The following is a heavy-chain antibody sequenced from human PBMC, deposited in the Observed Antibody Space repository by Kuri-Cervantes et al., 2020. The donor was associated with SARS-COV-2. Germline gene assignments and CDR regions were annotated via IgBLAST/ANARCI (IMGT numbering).Heavy chain of an antibody. CDR1: GGSFSGYY. Sequence: GSLRLSCAVYGGSFSGYYWSWIRRSPGKGLEWIGEINHSGSTNYNPPLKSRVTISLETSKNQFSLNLSSVTAADTAVYYCARGEWDVVLDWGQGTLVTVSS. V-gene: IGHV4-34*01. CDR2: INHSGST. J-gene: IGHJ4*02. CDR3: ARGEWDVVLD. D-gene: IGHD1-26*01.